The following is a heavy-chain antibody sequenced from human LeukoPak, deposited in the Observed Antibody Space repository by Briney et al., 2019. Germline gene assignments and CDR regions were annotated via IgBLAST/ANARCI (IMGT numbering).Heavy chain of an antibody. CDR3: ARADYDTSGYYADY. CDR1: GFTFSSYG. V-gene: IGHV3-30*03. D-gene: IGHD3-22*01. CDR2: ISYDGNNK. Sequence: PGGSLRLSCAASGFTFSSYGMHWVRQAPGKGLAWVAVISYDGNNKYYADSVKGRFTISRDNSKNTLYLQMNSLRAEDTAVNYCARADYDTSGYYADYWGQGTLVTVSS. J-gene: IGHJ4*02.